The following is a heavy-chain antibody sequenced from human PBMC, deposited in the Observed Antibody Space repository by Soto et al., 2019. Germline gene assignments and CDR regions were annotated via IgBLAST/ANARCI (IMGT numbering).Heavy chain of an antibody. J-gene: IGHJ4*02. V-gene: IGHV3-23*01. D-gene: IGHD3-10*01. CDR3: AKTQTFNGYYGGFDA. CDR2: VSGGGAST. Sequence: PGGSLRLSCAATGFSFAGYALTWVRQAPGKGLEWLSAVSGGGASTYYADSVRGRFSISRDVSGNMIYLQLNRLTAGDTATYYCAKTQTFNGYYGGFDAWGKGTPVTVSS. CDR1: GFSFAGYA.